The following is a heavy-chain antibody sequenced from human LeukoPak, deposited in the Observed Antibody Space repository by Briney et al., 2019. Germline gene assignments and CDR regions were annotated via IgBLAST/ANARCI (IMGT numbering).Heavy chain of an antibody. CDR3: HGTPLMVYAIEGVGFDY. CDR2: IYYSGST. D-gene: IGHD2-8*01. J-gene: IGHJ4*02. Sequence: SETLSLTCTVSGGSISSYYWGWIRQPPGKGLEWIGSIYYSGSTYYNPSLKSRVTISVDTSKNQFSLKLSSVTAADTAVYYCHGTPLMVYAIEGVGFDYWGQGTLVTVSS. CDR1: GGSISSYY. V-gene: IGHV4-39*01.